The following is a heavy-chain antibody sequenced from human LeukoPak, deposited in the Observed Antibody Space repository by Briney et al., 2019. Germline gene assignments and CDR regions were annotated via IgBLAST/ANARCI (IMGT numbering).Heavy chain of an antibody. CDR2: IKQDGSEK. V-gene: IGHV3-7*01. CDR1: GFTFSSYW. Sequence: GGSLRLSCAAAGFTFSSYWMSWVRQAPGKGLGWVANIKQDGSEKYYVDSVKGRFTISRDNAKNSLYLQMNSLRAEDTAVYYCARDTRSVRHKGDWGQGTLVTVSS. CDR3: ARDTRSVRHKGD. D-gene: IGHD2-21*01. J-gene: IGHJ4*02.